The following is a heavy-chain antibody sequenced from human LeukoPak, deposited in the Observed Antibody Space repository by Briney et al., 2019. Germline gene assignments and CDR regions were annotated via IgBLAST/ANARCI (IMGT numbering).Heavy chain of an antibody. Sequence: SQTLSLICAVYGGSFSGYYWSWIRQPPGKGLEWIGEINHSGSTNFNPSRKSRVTISVDTSKNQFALKLSSVTAADTAVYYCARRGITIFGVVISPGAFDIWGQGTMVTVSS. CDR1: GGSFSGYY. D-gene: IGHD3-3*01. J-gene: IGHJ3*02. V-gene: IGHV4-34*01. CDR3: ARRGITIFGVVISPGAFDI. CDR2: INHSGST.